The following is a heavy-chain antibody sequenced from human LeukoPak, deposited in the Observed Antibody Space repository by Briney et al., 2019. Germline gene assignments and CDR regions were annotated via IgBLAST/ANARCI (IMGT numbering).Heavy chain of an antibody. CDR1: GFTFSSYS. D-gene: IGHD6-19*01. Sequence: GGSLRLSCEASGFTFSSYSMNWVRQAPGKGLEWVSYISSGSGTIYYADSVKGRFTISRDNAKNSLYLQMNSLRAEDTAVYYCARVQYSSGWYDCWGQGTLVTVSS. J-gene: IGHJ4*02. V-gene: IGHV3-48*04. CDR2: ISSGSGTI. CDR3: ARVQYSSGWYDC.